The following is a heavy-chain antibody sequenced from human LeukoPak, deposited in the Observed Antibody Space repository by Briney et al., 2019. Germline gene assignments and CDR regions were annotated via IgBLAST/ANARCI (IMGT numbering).Heavy chain of an antibody. J-gene: IGHJ4*02. D-gene: IGHD3-16*01. Sequence: GGSLRLSCEVSGLSFSNYWMHWVRQAPGKGLVWVARTNLHGTAVDYADSVKGRFIISRDNAKNTLFLQMNSLRVEDTAVYYCASTYTYVRLGDHWGQGTLVTVSS. CDR1: GLSFSNYW. CDR3: ASTYTYVRLGDH. CDR2: TNLHGTAV. V-gene: IGHV3-74*01.